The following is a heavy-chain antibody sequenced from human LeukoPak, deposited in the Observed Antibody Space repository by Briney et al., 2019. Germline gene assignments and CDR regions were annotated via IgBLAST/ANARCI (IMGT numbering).Heavy chain of an antibody. CDR3: ARDLLTYYYDSSGYFDY. CDR2: IYTSGST. Sequence: SETLSLTCTVSGGSISSYYWSWIRQPAGKGLEWIGCIYTSGSTNYNPSLKSRVTMSVDTSKNQFSLKLSSVTAADTAVYYCARDLLTYYYDSSGYFDYWGQGTLVTVSS. V-gene: IGHV4-4*07. J-gene: IGHJ4*02. CDR1: GGSISSYY. D-gene: IGHD3-22*01.